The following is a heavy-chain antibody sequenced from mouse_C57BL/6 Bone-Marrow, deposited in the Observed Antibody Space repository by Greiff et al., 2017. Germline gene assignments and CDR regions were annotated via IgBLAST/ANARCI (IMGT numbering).Heavy chain of an antibody. Sequence: QVQLKESGPALVKPGASVTISCKASGYTFTDYYINWVKQRPGQGLEWIGWIYPGSGNTKYNEKFKGKATLTVDTSSSTAYMQLSSLTSEDSAVYFCARGYYGSSAWFAYWGQGTLVTVSA. CDR3: ARGYYGSSAWFAY. D-gene: IGHD1-1*01. J-gene: IGHJ3*01. CDR2: IYPGSGNT. CDR1: GYTFTDYY. V-gene: IGHV1-84*01.